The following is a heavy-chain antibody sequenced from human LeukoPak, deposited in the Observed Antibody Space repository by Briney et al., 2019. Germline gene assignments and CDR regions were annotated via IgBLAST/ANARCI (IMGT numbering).Heavy chain of an antibody. CDR2: IYPADSDT. CDR3: ARQSRDGSKTRGYYFDY. V-gene: IGHV5-51*01. D-gene: IGHD3-10*01. J-gene: IGHJ4*02. Sequence: GEALKISCRVSGYXFTNYWIGWVRQMPGKGLESMGIIYPADSDTTYSPSFQGQVTISADMSIDTVYLQWSSLKASDTAIYYCARQSRDGSKTRGYYFDYWGQGTLVTVSS. CDR1: GYXFTNYW.